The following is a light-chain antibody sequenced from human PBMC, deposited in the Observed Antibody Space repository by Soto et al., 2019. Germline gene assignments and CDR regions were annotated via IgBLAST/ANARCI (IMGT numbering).Light chain of an antibody. Sequence: QSVLTQPPSVSAAPGQKVTISCSGSSLNNWKHLVSWYQHVPGTAPKLLIYNNNKRPSGIPYRFSGSKSGTSATLDITELQTGDEADYYCGTWDSSLIAGVFGGGTKLTVL. CDR3: GTWDSSLIAGV. J-gene: IGLJ3*02. CDR2: NNN. V-gene: IGLV1-51*01. CDR1: SLNNWKHL.